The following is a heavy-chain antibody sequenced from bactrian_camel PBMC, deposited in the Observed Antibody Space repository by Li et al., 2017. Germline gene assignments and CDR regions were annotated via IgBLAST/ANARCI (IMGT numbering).Heavy chain of an antibody. V-gene: IGHV3S31*01. CDR2: IYRGTSTA. Sequence: VQLVESGGGLVQAGGSLRLSCVASGPTYTSAFRALGWFRQAPGERRDRVAGIYRGTSTAAYGDSVKGRFTISEDNAKNTMYLQMNSLKPEDSAMYYCASDRTSYSGVYYMDNYWGQGTQVTVS. D-gene: IGHD2*01. CDR1: GPTYTSAFRA. J-gene: IGHJ4*01. CDR3: ASDRTSYSGVYYMDNY.